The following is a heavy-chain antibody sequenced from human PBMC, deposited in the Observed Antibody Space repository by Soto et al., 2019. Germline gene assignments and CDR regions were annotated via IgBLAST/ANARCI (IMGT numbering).Heavy chain of an antibody. CDR1: GGSISSSSYY. CDR2: IYYSGST. CDR3: ATLPYVAGFDY. V-gene: IGHV4-39*01. D-gene: IGHD6-19*01. J-gene: IGHJ4*02. Sequence: SETLYLTCTVSGGSISSSSYYWGWIRQPPGKGLEWIGSIYYSGSTYYNPSLKSRVTISVDTSKNQFSLKLSSVTAADTAVYYCATLPYVAGFDYWGQGTLVTVSS.